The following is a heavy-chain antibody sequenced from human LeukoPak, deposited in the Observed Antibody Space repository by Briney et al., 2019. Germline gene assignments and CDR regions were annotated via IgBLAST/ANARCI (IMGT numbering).Heavy chain of an antibody. CDR1: GGTFSSYA. CDR2: IIPIFGTA. CDR3: ARGVIAARPHYYYYYYRDV. D-gene: IGHD6-6*01. J-gene: IGHJ6*03. Sequence: ASVKVSCKASGGTFSSYAISWVRQAPGQGLEWMGRIIPIFGTANYAQKFQGRVTITTDESTSTAYMELSSLRSEDTAVYYCARGVIAARPHYYYYYYRDVWGKGTTVTVSS. V-gene: IGHV1-69*05.